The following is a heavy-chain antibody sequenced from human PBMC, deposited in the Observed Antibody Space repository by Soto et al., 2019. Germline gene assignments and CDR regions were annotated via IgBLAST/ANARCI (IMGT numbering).Heavy chain of an antibody. CDR2: IYHSGST. CDR1: GGSISSGGYS. V-gene: IGHV4-30-2*01. Sequence: QLQLQESGSGLVKPSQTLSLTCAVSGGSISSGGYSWTWIRQPPGKGLEWIGYIYHSGSTYYNPPPKRRVTIPVDRSKNQFSLKLSPVTAADTAVDYCARVPLYWGQGTLVTVSS. CDR3: ARVPLY. J-gene: IGHJ4*02.